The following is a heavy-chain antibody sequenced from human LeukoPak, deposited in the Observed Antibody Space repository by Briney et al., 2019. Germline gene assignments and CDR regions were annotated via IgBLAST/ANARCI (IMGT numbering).Heavy chain of an antibody. V-gene: IGHV4-34*01. D-gene: IGHD6-13*01. CDR1: GGSFSGYY. CDR3: AREEGIAAAGNWFDP. J-gene: IGHJ5*02. CDR2: INHSGST. Sequence: SETLSPTCAVYGGSFSGYYWSWIRQPPGKGLEWIGEINHSGSTNYNPSLKSRVTISVDTSKNQFSLKLSSVTAADTAVYYCAREEGIAAAGNWFDPWGQGTLVTVSS.